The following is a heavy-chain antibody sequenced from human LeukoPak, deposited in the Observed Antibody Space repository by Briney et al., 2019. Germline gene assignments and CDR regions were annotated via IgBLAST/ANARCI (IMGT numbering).Heavy chain of an antibody. CDR2: INHSGST. CDR3: ARGYNFWSGYYKGNWFDP. J-gene: IGHJ5*02. D-gene: IGHD3-3*01. CDR1: GVSFSGYY. V-gene: IGHV4-34*01. Sequence: RPSETLSLTRAVYGVSFSGYYWSWIRQPPGKGLEWIGEINHSGSTNYNPSLKSRVTISVDTSKNQFSLKLSSVTAADTAVYYCARGYNFWSGYYKGNWFDPWGQGTLVTVSS.